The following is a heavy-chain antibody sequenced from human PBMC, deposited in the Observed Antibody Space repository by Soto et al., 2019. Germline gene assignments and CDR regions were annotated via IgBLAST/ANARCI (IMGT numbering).Heavy chain of an antibody. J-gene: IGHJ6*02. Sequence: EVQLVESEGGLVQPGGSLRLSCAASGFTFSSYEVNWVRQAPGKGLEWVSYISSSGSTIYYADSVKGRFTISRDNAKNSLYLQMTSLRAEDTAVYYCASYWSGYYARGYYYYGMDVWGQGTTVTVSS. V-gene: IGHV3-48*03. CDR2: ISSSGSTI. D-gene: IGHD3-3*01. CDR3: ASYWSGYYARGYYYYGMDV. CDR1: GFTFSSYE.